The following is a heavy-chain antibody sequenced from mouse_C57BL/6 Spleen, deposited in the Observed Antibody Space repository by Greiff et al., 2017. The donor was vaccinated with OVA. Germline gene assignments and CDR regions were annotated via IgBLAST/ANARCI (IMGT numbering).Heavy chain of an antibody. J-gene: IGHJ4*01. CDR1: GFTFSSYA. CDR2: ISDGGSYT. D-gene: IGHD1-1*01. V-gene: IGHV5-4*01. CDR3: ARAYGSRYYAMDY. Sequence: EVHLVESGGGLVKPGGSLKLSCAASGFTFSSYAMSWVRQTPEKRLEWVATISDGGSYTYYPDNVKGRFTISRDNAKNNLYLQMSHLKSEDTAMYYCARAYGSRYYAMDYWGQGTSVTVSS.